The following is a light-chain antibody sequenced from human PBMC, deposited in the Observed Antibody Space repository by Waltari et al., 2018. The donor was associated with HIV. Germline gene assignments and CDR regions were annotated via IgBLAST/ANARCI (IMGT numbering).Light chain of an antibody. CDR1: SSNIGNNY. CDR3: GTWDNSLSAYV. Sequence: QSVLTQPPSVSAAPGQKVTISCSGSSSNIGNNYVSWYQHLPGNAPKLLINDNDKRPSGIPDRFSGSKSGTSATLGITGLQTGDEADYYCGTWDNSLSAYVLGAGTKVTVL. V-gene: IGLV1-51*01. CDR2: DND. J-gene: IGLJ1*01.